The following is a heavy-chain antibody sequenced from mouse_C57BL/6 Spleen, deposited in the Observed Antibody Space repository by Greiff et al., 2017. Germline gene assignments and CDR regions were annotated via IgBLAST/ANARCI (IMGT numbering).Heavy chain of an antibody. J-gene: IGHJ2*01. CDR1: GYAFSSSW. CDR3: TRAGSSGH. D-gene: IGHD3-2*02. Sequence: QVQLKESGPELVKPGASVKISCKASGYAFSSSWMNWVKQRPGQGLEWIGRIYPGDGDTNYNGKFKGKATMTADKSSSTAYMQLSSLTSEDAAVYCGTRAGSSGHWGQGTTLTVSS. V-gene: IGHV1-82*01. CDR2: IYPGDGDT.